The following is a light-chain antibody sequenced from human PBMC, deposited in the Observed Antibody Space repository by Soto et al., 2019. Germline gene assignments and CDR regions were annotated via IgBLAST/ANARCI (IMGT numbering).Light chain of an antibody. CDR2: GAS. CDR1: QSVNSYY. CDR3: RHHGNSPPIT. J-gene: IGKJ5*01. Sequence: EIVLTQSPGTLSLSPGERATLSCRTSQSVNSYYLAWYQQRPGQAPRLLIYGASTRETGVPDRFSGSGSGTDFTLTIIGLEPEDFVMDYCRHHGNSPPITFGRGTRLDMK. V-gene: IGKV3-20*01.